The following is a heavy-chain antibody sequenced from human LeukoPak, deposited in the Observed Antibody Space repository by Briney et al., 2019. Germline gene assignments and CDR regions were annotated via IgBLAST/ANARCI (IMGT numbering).Heavy chain of an antibody. CDR1: GFTFSSYA. D-gene: IGHD4-17*01. CDR3: ARDGKHDYGDYGPKYYFDY. CDR2: ISYDGSNK. Sequence: AGGSLRLSCAAFGFTFSSYAMHWIRQAPGKGLEWVAVISYDGSNKYYADSVKGRFTISRDNSKNTLYLQMNSLRAEDTAVYYCARDGKHDYGDYGPKYYFDYWGQGTLVTVSS. J-gene: IGHJ4*02. V-gene: IGHV3-30*01.